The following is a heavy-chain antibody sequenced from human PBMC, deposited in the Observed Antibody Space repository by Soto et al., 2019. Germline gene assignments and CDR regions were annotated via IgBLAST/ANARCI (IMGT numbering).Heavy chain of an antibody. J-gene: IGHJ4*02. Sequence: EVQLVGSGGGLVQPGGSLRLSCSASGFIFSESTIYWVRQGPGKGLEAISAVSTSGRSTYYADSVKDRFTISRDNSKNTLFLQMGSLRPEDTAIYYCVKQAHGLDGVAFDYWGQGTQVTVAS. D-gene: IGHD2-15*01. CDR1: GFIFSEST. V-gene: IGHV3-64D*06. CDR2: VSTSGRST. CDR3: VKQAHGLDGVAFDY.